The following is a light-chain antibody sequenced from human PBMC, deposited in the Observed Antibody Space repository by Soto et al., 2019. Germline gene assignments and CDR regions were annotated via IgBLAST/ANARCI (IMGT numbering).Light chain of an antibody. V-gene: IGKV3-11*01. Sequence: EIVLTHSPATLSLSLWEIATLSCRASQSVSSYLLWYQQKPGQAPRLLIYDASNRATGIPARFSGSGSGTDFTLTISSLEPEDFAVYYCQQRSNWPHSITFGQGTRLEIK. J-gene: IGKJ5*01. CDR1: QSVSSY. CDR3: QQRSNWPHSIT. CDR2: DAS.